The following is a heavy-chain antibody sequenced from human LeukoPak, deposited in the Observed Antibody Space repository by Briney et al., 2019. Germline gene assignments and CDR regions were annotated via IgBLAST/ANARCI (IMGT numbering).Heavy chain of an antibody. J-gene: IGHJ4*02. Sequence: PSETLSLTCTVSGGSISSYYWSWIRQPPGKGLEWIGYIYYSGSTNYNPSLKSRVTISVDTSKNQFSLKLSSVTAADTAVYYCARGGDRRYFDWLLYYLWGQGTLVTVSS. CDR2: IYYSGST. D-gene: IGHD3-9*01. CDR1: GGSISSYY. CDR3: ARGGDRRYFDWLLYYL. V-gene: IGHV4-59*01.